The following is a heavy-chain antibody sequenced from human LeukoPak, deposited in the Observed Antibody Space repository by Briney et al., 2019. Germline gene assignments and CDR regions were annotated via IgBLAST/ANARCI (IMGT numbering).Heavy chain of an antibody. V-gene: IGHV1-69*05. J-gene: IGHJ5*02. CDR3: ARASSNYDVGFWYNWFDP. CDR2: IIPIFGTA. D-gene: IGHD4-11*01. Sequence: SVKVSCKASGGTFSSYAISWVRQAPGQGLEWMGGIIPIFGTANYAQKFQGRVTITTDESTSTAYMELSSLRSEDTAVYYCARASSNYDVGFWYNWFDPWGQGTLVTVSS. CDR1: GGTFSSYA.